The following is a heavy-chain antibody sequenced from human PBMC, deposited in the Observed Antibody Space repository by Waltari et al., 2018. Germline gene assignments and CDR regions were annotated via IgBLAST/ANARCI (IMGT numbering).Heavy chain of an antibody. Sequence: EVQLLESGGGLVQPGGSLRLSCAASGFTFSSYAMRWVRQAPGKGLEWVSAISGSGGSTYYADSVKGRFTISRDNSKNTLYLQMNSLRAEDTAVYYCAKDLYYYDSSGYYLLEYWGQGTLVTVSS. CDR1: GFTFSSYA. CDR2: ISGSGGST. D-gene: IGHD3-22*01. V-gene: IGHV3-23*01. CDR3: AKDLYYYDSSGYYLLEY. J-gene: IGHJ4*02.